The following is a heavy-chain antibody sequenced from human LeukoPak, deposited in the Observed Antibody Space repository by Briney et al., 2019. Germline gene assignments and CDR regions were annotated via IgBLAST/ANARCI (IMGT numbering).Heavy chain of an antibody. Sequence: AGGSLRLSCAASGFAFSSYAMSWVRQAPGKGLEWVSAISGSGGSTYCADSVKGRFTISRDNSKNTLYLQMNSLRAEDTAVYYCAKDPRYSSGLDAFDIWGQGTMVTVSS. V-gene: IGHV3-23*01. J-gene: IGHJ3*02. CDR2: ISGSGGST. CDR3: AKDPRYSSGLDAFDI. D-gene: IGHD6-19*01. CDR1: GFAFSSYA.